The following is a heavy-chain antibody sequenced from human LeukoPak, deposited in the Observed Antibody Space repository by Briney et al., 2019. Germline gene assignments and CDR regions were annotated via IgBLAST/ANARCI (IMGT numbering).Heavy chain of an antibody. CDR3: AREAGYCSSTSCYPTPGYMDV. CDR2: IYSGGST. V-gene: IGHV3-53*01. CDR1: GFTVSSNY. D-gene: IGHD2-2*01. J-gene: IGHJ6*03. Sequence: GGSLRLSCAASGFTVSSNYMSWVRQAPGKGLEWVSVIYSGGSTYYADSVKGRFTISRDNSKNTLYLQMNSLRAEDTAVYYCAREAGYCSSTSCYPTPGYMDVWGKGTTVTVSS.